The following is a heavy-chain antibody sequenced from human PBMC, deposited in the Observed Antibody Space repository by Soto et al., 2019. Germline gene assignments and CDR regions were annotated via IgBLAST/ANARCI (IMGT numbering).Heavy chain of an antibody. CDR3: AREYQNGLDV. CDR1: GFTCSSYS. D-gene: IGHD2-2*01. Sequence: PVGSLRLSCAASGFTCSSYSMNWVRQAPGKGLEWVSYISTRSSTIHYADSVEGRFTISRDNAKNSLYLQMNSLRAEDTAVYFCAREYQNGLDVWGQGTTVTVSS. V-gene: IGHV3-48*01. CDR2: ISTRSSTI. J-gene: IGHJ6*02.